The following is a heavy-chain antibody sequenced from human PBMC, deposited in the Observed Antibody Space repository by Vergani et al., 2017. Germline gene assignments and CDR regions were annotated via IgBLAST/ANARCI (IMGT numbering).Heavy chain of an antibody. Sequence: EVQLVESGGGLVKPGGSLRLSCAASGFTFSSYSMNWVRQAPGKGLEWVSSISSSSSYIYYADSVKGRFTISRDNAKNSLYLQMNSLRAEDTAVYYCARSPARYDFWSGYYVDYWGQGILVTVSS. V-gene: IGHV3-21*04. J-gene: IGHJ4*02. CDR3: ARSPARYDFWSGYYVDY. D-gene: IGHD3-3*01. CDR1: GFTFSSYS. CDR2: ISSSSSYI.